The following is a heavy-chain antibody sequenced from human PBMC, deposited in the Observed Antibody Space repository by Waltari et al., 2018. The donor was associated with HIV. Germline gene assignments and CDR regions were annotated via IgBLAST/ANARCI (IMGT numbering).Heavy chain of an antibody. D-gene: IGHD1-20*01. Sequence: EVQLLEVGGDLVQPGGSLRLSCAAPGFTSSSYWLHWVRQAPGKGLVWVARISTDETTKSYADAVKGRFTISRDNAKNTLYLQMNSLRAEDTAVYYCTRYLARYNWSAIPLDYGGQGALVTVSS. J-gene: IGHJ4*02. V-gene: IGHV3-74*01. CDR1: GFTSSSYW. CDR3: TRYLARYNWSAIPLDY. CDR2: ISTDETTK.